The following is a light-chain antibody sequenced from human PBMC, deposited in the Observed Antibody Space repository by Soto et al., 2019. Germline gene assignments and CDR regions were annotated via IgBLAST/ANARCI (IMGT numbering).Light chain of an antibody. Sequence: DIQMTQSPSSLSASVGDRVTITCRASQSIAGYLNWYQQKSGKAPSLLIYAASTLQGGVPSRFSGSQSGTDFSLAISSVQPEDFATYYCQHYNSYSEAFGQGTKVELK. CDR1: QSIAGY. CDR2: AAS. J-gene: IGKJ1*01. CDR3: QHYNSYSEA. V-gene: IGKV1-39*01.